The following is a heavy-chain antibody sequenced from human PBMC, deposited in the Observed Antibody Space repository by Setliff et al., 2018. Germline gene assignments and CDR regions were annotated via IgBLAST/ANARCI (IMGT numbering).Heavy chain of an antibody. CDR1: GYSISSGYI. CDR2: IGHTGSI. D-gene: IGHD2-21*02. V-gene: IGHV4-38-2*02. Sequence: KSSETLSLTCTVSGYSISSGYIWGWIRQPPGKGLEWVGNIGHTGSINYNPSLKSRLTISRDTSKNQVSLKLNSVTATDTAAYYCARDLGHGGDSDYWGQGILVTVSS. J-gene: IGHJ4*02. CDR3: ARDLGHGGDSDY.